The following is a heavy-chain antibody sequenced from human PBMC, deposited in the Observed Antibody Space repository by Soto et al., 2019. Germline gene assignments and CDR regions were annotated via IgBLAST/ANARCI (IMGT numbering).Heavy chain of an antibody. CDR2: SYPTGST. Sequence: QVQLQESGPGLVKSSESLSLSCTVSADSIRSFYWSWIRQPPGETFEFLGDSYPTGSTNNNPSLRGRTTRSIDTSKNQSSLGLTAMTPTDTAMYYGAEEDCRGGTCSGAVDIWGRGTMVTVSS. CDR3: AEEDCRGGTCSGAVDI. J-gene: IGHJ3*02. D-gene: IGHD2-15*01. CDR1: ADSIRSFY. V-gene: IGHV4-4*07.